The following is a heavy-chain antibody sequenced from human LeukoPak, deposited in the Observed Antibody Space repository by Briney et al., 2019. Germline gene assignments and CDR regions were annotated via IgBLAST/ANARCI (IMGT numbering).Heavy chain of an antibody. D-gene: IGHD6-13*01. CDR1: GFTFSSYW. J-gene: IGHJ4*02. CDR2: INSDGSST. V-gene: IGHV3-74*01. CDR3: ARSPAGPFGSSWYCFDY. Sequence: GGSLRLSCAASGFTFSSYWMHWVRQAPGKGLMWVSRINSDGSSTSYADSVKGRFTISRDNAKNTLYLQMNSLRAEDTAVYYCARSPAGPFGSSWYCFDYWGQGTLVTVSS.